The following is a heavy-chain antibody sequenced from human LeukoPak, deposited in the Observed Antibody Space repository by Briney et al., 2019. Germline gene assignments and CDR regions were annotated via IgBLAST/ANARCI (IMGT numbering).Heavy chain of an antibody. Sequence: KTSETLSLTCAVYGGSFSGYYWSWIRQPPGKGLEWIGEINHSGSTNYNPSLKSRVNISVDTSKNQFSLKLSSVTAADTAVYYCARSYYHSSGYYYYYYYYMDVWGKGSTVSVCS. D-gene: IGHD3-22*01. CDR2: INHSGST. V-gene: IGHV4-34*01. CDR1: GGSFSGYY. CDR3: ARSYYHSSGYYYYYYYYMDV. J-gene: IGHJ6*03.